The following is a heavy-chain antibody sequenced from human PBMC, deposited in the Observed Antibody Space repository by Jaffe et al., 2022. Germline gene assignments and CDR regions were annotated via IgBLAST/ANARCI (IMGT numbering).Heavy chain of an antibody. Sequence: EVQLVESGGGLVKPGGSLRLSCAASGFTFSSYSMNWVRQAPGKGLEWVSSISSSSSYIYYADSVKGRFTISRDNAKNSLYLQMNSLRAEDTAVYYCASYPGIAAEEGVEFDYWGQGTLVTVSS. V-gene: IGHV3-21*01. J-gene: IGHJ4*02. CDR1: GFTFSSYS. CDR2: ISSSSSYI. CDR3: ASYPGIAAEEGVEFDY. D-gene: IGHD6-13*01.